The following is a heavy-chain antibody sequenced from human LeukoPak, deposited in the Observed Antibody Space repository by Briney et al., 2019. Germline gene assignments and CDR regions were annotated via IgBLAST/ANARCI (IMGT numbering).Heavy chain of an antibody. J-gene: IGHJ4*02. V-gene: IGHV3-21*01. CDR2: ISSSSIYI. CDR3: ARDGLQDYYDSSAYD. Sequence: PGGALRLSCAASGFTFSRYSMNWVREAPGKGGEGGSSISSSSIYISYAASVKCRFTISRDNATNSLYLKMNSLSAADTAVYSCARDGLQDYYDSSAYDWGQGTLVTVSS. CDR1: GFTFSRYS. D-gene: IGHD3-22*01.